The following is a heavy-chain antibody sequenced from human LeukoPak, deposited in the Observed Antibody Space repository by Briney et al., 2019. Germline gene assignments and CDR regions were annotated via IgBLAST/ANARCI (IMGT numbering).Heavy chain of an antibody. CDR1: GFTFRNYG. CDR3: ASLRSGSGTFYNDY. D-gene: IGHD3-10*01. Sequence: GGSLRLSCAASGFTFRNYGMQWVRQTSGKGLECVTLISYDGSDKYYADSVKGRFSISRDNSKNTLYLQMNSLRAEDTAVYYCASLRSGSGTFYNDYWGQGTLVTVSS. V-gene: IGHV3-30*03. J-gene: IGHJ4*02. CDR2: ISYDGSDK.